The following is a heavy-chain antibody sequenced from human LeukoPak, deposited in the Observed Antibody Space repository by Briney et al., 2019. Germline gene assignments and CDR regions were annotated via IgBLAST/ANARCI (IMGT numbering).Heavy chain of an antibody. J-gene: IGHJ5*02. V-gene: IGHV1-69*05. CDR1: GGTFSSYA. Sequence: ASVKVSCKASGGTFSSYAISWVRQAPGQGLEWMGRIIPIFGTANYAKKFQGRVTITTDESTSTAYMELSSLRSEDTAVYYCAGAYLYYYDSSGDPWGQGTLVTVSS. CDR2: IIPIFGTA. D-gene: IGHD3-22*01. CDR3: AGAYLYYYDSSGDP.